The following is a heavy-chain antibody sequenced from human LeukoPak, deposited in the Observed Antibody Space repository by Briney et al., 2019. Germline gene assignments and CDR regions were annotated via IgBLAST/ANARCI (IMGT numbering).Heavy chain of an antibody. CDR2: IYHSGTT. D-gene: IGHD6-19*01. CDR1: GYSISSNYY. CDR3: ARVRAVAGTPPDY. Sequence: SETLSLTCTVSGYSISSNYYWGWIRQPPGKGLEWIGNIYHSGTTYYNPSLKSRVTISVDTFKNQFSLRLRSVTAADTAVYYCARVRAVAGTPPDYWGQGTLVTVSS. V-gene: IGHV4-38-2*02. J-gene: IGHJ4*02.